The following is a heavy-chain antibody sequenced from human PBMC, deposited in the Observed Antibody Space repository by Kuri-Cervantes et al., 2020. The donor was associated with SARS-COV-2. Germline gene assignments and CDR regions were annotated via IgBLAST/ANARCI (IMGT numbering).Heavy chain of an antibody. CDR2: ISSSSSTI. J-gene: IGHJ4*01. V-gene: IGHV3-48*02. Sequence: GSLTLSCAASGFTFSSYSMNWVRQAPGTGLEWVSYISSSSSTIYYADPVKSRFTIFTDNATNSLYLQMNILIDEDTAASYCACARTSSGWYGAAFDFWGQGTLVTVSS. CDR3: ACARTSSGWYGAAFDF. CDR1: GFTFSSYS. D-gene: IGHD6-19*01.